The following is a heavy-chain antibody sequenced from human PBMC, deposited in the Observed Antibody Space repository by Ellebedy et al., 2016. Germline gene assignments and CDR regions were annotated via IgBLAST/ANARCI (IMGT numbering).Heavy chain of an antibody. J-gene: IGHJ4*02. V-gene: IGHV5-51*01. CDR3: ARLYSYYYGSGSWLDY. Sequence: GGSLRLSXKGSGYSFTSYWIGWVRQMPGKGLEWMGIIYPGDSDTRYSPSFRGQVTISADKSISTANLQWSSLKASDTAMYYCARLYSYYYGSGSWLDYWGQGTLVTVSS. D-gene: IGHD3-10*01. CDR1: GYSFTSYW. CDR2: IYPGDSDT.